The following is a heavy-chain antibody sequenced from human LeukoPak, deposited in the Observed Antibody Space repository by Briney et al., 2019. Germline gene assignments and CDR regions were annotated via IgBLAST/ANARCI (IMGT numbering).Heavy chain of an antibody. J-gene: IGHJ4*02. CDR3: ARDQPPHYYGSGSYYNDPLDY. V-gene: IGHV1-69*04. Sequence: GASVRVSCTASGGTFNSYAISWVRQAPGQGLEWMGRIIPVRGIANYAQTFQGRVTITADKSTSTAYMELSSLRSGDTAVYYRARDQPPHYYGSGSYYNDPLDYWGQGTLVTVSS. CDR2: IIPVRGIA. CDR1: GGTFNSYA. D-gene: IGHD3-10*01.